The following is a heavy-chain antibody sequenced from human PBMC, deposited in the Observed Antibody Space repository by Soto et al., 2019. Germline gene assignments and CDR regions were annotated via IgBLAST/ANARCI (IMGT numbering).Heavy chain of an antibody. D-gene: IGHD3-10*01. CDR3: AREEVAYFGSGSHNWFDP. J-gene: IGHJ5*02. CDR2: ISYSGNT. Sequence: SETLSLTCTVSGGSVNVGYHYWSWIRQFPARGLEWIGYISYSGNTYYNPSLKGRVTLSLDISKSQFSLKLASVTAADTAVYYCAREEVAYFGSGSHNWFDPWGQGTLVT. V-gene: IGHV4-31*03. CDR1: GGSVNVGYHY.